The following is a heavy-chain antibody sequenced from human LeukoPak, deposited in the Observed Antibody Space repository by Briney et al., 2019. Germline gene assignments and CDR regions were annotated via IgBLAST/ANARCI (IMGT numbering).Heavy chain of an antibody. CDR2: IYYSGST. J-gene: IGHJ5*02. Sequence: PSQTLSLTCTVSGGSISSGDYYWSWIRQPPGKGLEWIGYIYYSGSTYYNPSLKSRVTISVDTSKNQFSLKLSSVTAADTAVYYCARELTYYDILTGYSPTAWFDPWGQGTLATVSS. CDR3: ARELTYYDILTGYSPTAWFDP. V-gene: IGHV4-30-4*01. D-gene: IGHD3-9*01. CDR1: GGSISSGDYY.